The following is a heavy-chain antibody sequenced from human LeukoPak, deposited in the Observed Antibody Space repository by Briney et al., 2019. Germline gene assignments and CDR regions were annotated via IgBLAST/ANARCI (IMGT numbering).Heavy chain of an antibody. CDR2: INHSGST. Sequence: SETLSLTCAVYGGSFSGYYWSWIRQPPGKGLEWIGEINHSGSTNYNPSLKSRVTISVDTSKNQFSLKLSSVTVADTAVYYCARGPDIVVVPAAIIFDYWGQGTLVTVSS. V-gene: IGHV4-34*01. J-gene: IGHJ4*02. D-gene: IGHD2-2*01. CDR3: ARGPDIVVVPAAIIFDY. CDR1: GGSFSGYY.